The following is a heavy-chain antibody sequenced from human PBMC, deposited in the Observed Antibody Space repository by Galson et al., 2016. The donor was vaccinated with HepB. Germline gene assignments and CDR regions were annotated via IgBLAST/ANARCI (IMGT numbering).Heavy chain of an antibody. CDR3: ASLDVVVTDNYYCAMDV. D-gene: IGHD2-21*02. J-gene: IGHJ6*02. CDR1: GYNFNTYW. Sequence: QSGAEVKKPGESLKISCKASGYNFNTYWIAWVRQMPGKGLEFMGMIYPADSDTRYSPSFQGQVTISADKSISTAYLQWSSLKASDTAMYYCASLDVVVTDNYYCAMDVWGHGTTVTVS. V-gene: IGHV5-51*01. CDR2: IYPADSDT.